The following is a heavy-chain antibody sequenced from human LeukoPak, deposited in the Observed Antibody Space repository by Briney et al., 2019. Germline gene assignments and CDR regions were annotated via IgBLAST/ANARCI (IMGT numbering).Heavy chain of an antibody. J-gene: IGHJ4*02. Sequence: GGSLRLSCAASGFTFTNYAMTWVRQAPGKGLEWVAATVGIGPDTYHADSVKGRFTISRDNSKNILYLQMNSLRVEDTAVYYCTKASAARCIGVFCYPFGHWGQGTLVTVSS. D-gene: IGHD2-15*01. CDR1: GFTFTNYA. CDR3: TKASAARCIGVFCYPFGH. CDR2: TVGIGPDT. V-gene: IGHV3-23*01.